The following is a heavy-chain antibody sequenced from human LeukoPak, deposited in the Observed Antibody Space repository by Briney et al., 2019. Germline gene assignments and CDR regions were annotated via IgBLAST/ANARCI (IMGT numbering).Heavy chain of an antibody. J-gene: IGHJ4*02. Sequence: GGSLRLSCAASGFTFSSYAMHWVRQAPGEGLEYVSAITSNGGSTYYANSVKGRFTISRDNSKNTLYLQMGSLRAEDMAVYYCARGYSYGYKVDYWGQGTLVTVSS. V-gene: IGHV3-64*01. CDR3: ARGYSYGYKVDY. D-gene: IGHD5-18*01. CDR2: ITSNGGST. CDR1: GFTFSSYA.